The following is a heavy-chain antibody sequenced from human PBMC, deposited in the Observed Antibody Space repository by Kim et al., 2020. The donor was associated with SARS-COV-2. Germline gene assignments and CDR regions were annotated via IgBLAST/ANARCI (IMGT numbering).Heavy chain of an antibody. D-gene: IGHD3-10*01. CDR2: IYYSGST. CDR1: GGSISSYY. V-gene: IGHV4-59*08. Sequence: SETLSLTCTVSGGSISSYYWSWIRQPPGKGLEWIGYIYYSGSTNYNPSLKSRVTISVDTSKNQFSLKLSSVTAADTAVYYCARLWFGELVSLGHWFDPWGQGTLVTVSS. J-gene: IGHJ5*02. CDR3: ARLWFGELVSLGHWFDP.